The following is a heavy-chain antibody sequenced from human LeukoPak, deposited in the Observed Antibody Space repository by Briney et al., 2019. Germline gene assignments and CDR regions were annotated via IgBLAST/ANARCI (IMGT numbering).Heavy chain of an antibody. J-gene: IGHJ4*02. CDR3: ARGGGYSYGTF. Sequence: ASVKVSCKASGYTFTGCYMHWVRQALGQGREWMGWINPNSGGTNYAQKFQGRVTMTRDTSISTAYMGLGRLRSDDTAGYYCARGGGYSYGTFWGQGTLVTVSS. V-gene: IGHV1-2*02. CDR1: GYTFTGCY. D-gene: IGHD5-18*01. CDR2: INPNSGGT.